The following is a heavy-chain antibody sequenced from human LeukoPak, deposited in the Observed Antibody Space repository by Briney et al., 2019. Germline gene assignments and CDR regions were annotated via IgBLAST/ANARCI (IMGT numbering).Heavy chain of an antibody. Sequence: SETLSLTCTVSGGSISSYYWSWIRQPPGKGLEWIGYIYYSGSTNYNPSLKSRVTISVDTSKNQFSLKLSTVTAADTAVYYCARWTPYWGGDCDDYWVQGNLVTVSS. CDR3: ARWTPYWGGDCDDY. V-gene: IGHV4-59*01. CDR1: GGSISSYY. CDR2: IYYSGST. J-gene: IGHJ4*02. D-gene: IGHD2-21*02.